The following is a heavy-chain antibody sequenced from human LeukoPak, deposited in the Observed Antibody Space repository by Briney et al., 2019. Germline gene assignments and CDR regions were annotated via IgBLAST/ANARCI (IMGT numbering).Heavy chain of an antibody. Sequence: GGSLRLSCAASGFTFDDYTMHWVRQAPGKGLEWVANIKQDGSDKHYVDSVKGRFTISRDNTKTSLYLQMNSLRAEDTAVYYCTRYSYNSGPNDYWGQGILVTVSS. CDR1: GFTFDDYT. J-gene: IGHJ4*02. D-gene: IGHD3-10*01. CDR2: IKQDGSDK. V-gene: IGHV3-7*01. CDR3: TRYSYNSGPNDY.